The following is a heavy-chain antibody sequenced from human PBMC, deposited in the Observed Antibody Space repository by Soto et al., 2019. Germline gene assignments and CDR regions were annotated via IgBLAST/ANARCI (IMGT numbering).Heavy chain of an antibody. CDR2: IYSGGST. V-gene: IGHV3-66*01. D-gene: IGHD6-19*01. CDR3: ARDQSGWQSVWYFDL. Sequence: EVQLVESGGGLVQPGGSLRLSCAASGFTVSSNYMSWVRQAPGKGLEWVSVIYSGGSTYYADSVKGRFTISRDNSKNTLYLQMNSLRAEDTAVYYCARDQSGWQSVWYFDLWGRGTLVTVSS. J-gene: IGHJ2*01. CDR1: GFTVSSNY.